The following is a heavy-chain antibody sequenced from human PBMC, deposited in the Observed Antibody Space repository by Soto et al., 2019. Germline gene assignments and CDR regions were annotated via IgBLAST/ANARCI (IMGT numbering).Heavy chain of an antibody. D-gene: IGHD6-19*01. J-gene: IGHJ3*02. CDR3: ARGPPPDRSGWYLRLAFGFDAFDI. V-gene: IGHV4-31*03. CDR1: GGSISSGGYY. Sequence: QVQLQESGPGLVKPSQTLSLTCTVSGGSISSGGYYWSWIRQHPGKGLEWIGYIYYSGSTYYKPSLKSRDTISGDTSKNQFTRNMSSVTAADTAVYDCARGPPPDRSGWYLRLAFGFDAFDIWGQGTMVTVSS. CDR2: IYYSGST.